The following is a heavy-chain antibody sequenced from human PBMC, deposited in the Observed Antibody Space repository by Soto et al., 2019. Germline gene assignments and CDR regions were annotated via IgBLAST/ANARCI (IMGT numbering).Heavy chain of an antibody. V-gene: IGHV1-8*01. CDR1: GYTFTSYD. J-gene: IGHJ4*02. Sequence: ASVKVSCKASGYTFTSYDINWVRQATGQGLEWMGWMNPNSGNAGYAQKFQGRVTMTRDTSSTTVYVELSSLTSEDTAVYYCARDRCSGGTCYHLDNWGQGTLVTVSS. D-gene: IGHD2-15*01. CDR2: MNPNSGNA. CDR3: ARDRCSGGTCYHLDN.